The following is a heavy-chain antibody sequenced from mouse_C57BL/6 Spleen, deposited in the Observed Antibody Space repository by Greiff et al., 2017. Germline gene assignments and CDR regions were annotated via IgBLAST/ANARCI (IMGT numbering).Heavy chain of an antibody. D-gene: IGHD1-1*01. Sequence: QVQLQQPGAELVKPGASVKLSCKASGYTFTSYWMHWVKQRPGQGLEWIGEIDPSDSYTNYNQKFKGKSTSTVDKSSSTTYMPLSSLTSEDSAVYYCARGATVVYFDYWGQSTTLTVSS. J-gene: IGHJ2*01. CDR1: GYTFTSYW. CDR2: IDPSDSYT. V-gene: IGHV1-69*01. CDR3: ARGATVVYFDY.